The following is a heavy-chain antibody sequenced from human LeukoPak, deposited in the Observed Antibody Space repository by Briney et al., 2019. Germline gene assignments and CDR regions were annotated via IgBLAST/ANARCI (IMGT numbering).Heavy chain of an antibody. Sequence: GGSLRLSCAASGFVFNNYWMTWVRQAPGKGLEWVATIKQDAHEKYFVDSVRGRFTISRDNAHNSLILQMDSLRVDDTAVYYCARAAHLDYMDFWGRGTTVTVSS. J-gene: IGHJ6*03. CDR1: GFVFNNYW. CDR2: IKQDAHEK. CDR3: ARAAHLDYMDF. V-gene: IGHV3-7*01.